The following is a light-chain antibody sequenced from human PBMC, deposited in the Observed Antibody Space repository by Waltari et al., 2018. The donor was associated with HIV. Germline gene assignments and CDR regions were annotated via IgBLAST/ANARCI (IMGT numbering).Light chain of an antibody. J-gene: IGKJ2*01. Sequence: EIVLTQSPGTLSLSPGERATLSCRASQSVSSSYLAWYQQKPGQAPRLLIYGASNRDTGIPDRFSGSGSGTDFTLTISRLEPEDFAVYYCQQHGSSPYTFGQGTKLEIK. CDR2: GAS. CDR1: QSVSSSY. CDR3: QQHGSSPYT. V-gene: IGKV3-20*01.